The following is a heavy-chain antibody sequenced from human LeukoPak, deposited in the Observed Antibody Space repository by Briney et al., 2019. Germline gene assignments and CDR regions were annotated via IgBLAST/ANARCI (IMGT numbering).Heavy chain of an antibody. CDR2: MFYSGST. CDR1: GGSISSHF. D-gene: IGHD3-10*01. Sequence: SETLSLTCTVSGGSISSHFWSWIRQPPGKGLEWIGYMFYSGSTNYNPALKSRVTISVDASKNQFSLKLTSVSAADTAVYYCARDRAPVTMIRGAPGGFDPWGQGTLVTVSS. J-gene: IGHJ5*02. V-gene: IGHV4-59*11. CDR3: ARDRAPVTMIRGAPGGFDP.